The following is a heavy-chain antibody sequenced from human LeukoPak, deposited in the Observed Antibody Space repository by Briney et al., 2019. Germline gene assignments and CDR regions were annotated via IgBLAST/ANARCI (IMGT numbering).Heavy chain of an antibody. CDR3: ARGEQLVRTGVDY. Sequence: PGGSLRLSCAASGFTFSSYSMNWVRQAPGKGLEWVSSISSSSSYIYYADSVKGRFTISRDNAKNPLYLQMNSLRAEDTAVYYCARGEQLVRTGVDYWGQGTLVTVSS. D-gene: IGHD6-6*01. V-gene: IGHV3-21*01. CDR1: GFTFSSYS. CDR2: ISSSSSYI. J-gene: IGHJ4*02.